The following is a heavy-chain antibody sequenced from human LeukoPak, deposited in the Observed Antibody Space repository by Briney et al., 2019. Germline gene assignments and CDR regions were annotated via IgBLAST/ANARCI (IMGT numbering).Heavy chain of an antibody. CDR1: GFSLSTSGVG. CDR2: IYWNDDK. V-gene: IGHV2-5*01. J-gene: IGHJ3*02. CDR3: AHRRLWGAFDI. D-gene: IGHD5-18*01. Sequence: SGPTLVKPTQTLTLTCTFSGFSLSTSGVGVGWIRQPPGKALEWLTLIYWNDDKRYSPSLRSRLTITKDTSKNQVVLTMTNMDPVDTATYYCAHRRLWGAFDIWGQGTMVTVSS.